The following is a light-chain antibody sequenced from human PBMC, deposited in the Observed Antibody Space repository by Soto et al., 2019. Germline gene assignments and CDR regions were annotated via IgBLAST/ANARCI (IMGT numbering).Light chain of an antibody. CDR3: SSYTSSSPAIV. CDR2: DVS. V-gene: IGLV2-14*01. CDR1: SSDVGGYNY. J-gene: IGLJ1*01. Sequence: QSVLTQPASVSGSPGQSITISCTGTSSDVGGYNYVSWYQQHPGKAPKLMIYDVSNRPSGVSNRFSGSKSGNTASLTISWLQAEDEADYYCSSYTSSSPAIVFGTGTKVTV.